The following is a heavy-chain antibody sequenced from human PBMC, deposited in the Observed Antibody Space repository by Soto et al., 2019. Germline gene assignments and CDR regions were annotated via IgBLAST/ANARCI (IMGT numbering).Heavy chain of an antibody. CDR1: GFSFSDYY. J-gene: IGHJ6*02. CDR2: ISSSGYPI. Sequence: QVQLVESGGGLVKPGGSLRLSCAASGFSFSDYYMTWIRQAPGKGLEWLSYISSSGYPIYYADSVKGRFTISRDNATNSVYLAMNSLRAEDTAVYYCARDRRSFWNGYYSRYEYYGMDVWGQGTTVTVYS. CDR3: ARDRRSFWNGYYSRYEYYGMDV. D-gene: IGHD3-3*01. V-gene: IGHV3-11*01.